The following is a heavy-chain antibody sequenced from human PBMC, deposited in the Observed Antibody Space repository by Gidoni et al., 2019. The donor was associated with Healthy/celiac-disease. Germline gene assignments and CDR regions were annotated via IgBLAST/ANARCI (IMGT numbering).Heavy chain of an antibody. J-gene: IGHJ2*01. CDR3: ARDKTYGDLLGDWYFDL. CDR2: ISSSSSTI. D-gene: IGHD4-17*01. Sequence: EWVSYISSSSSTIYYADSVKGRFTISRDNAKNSLYLQMNSLRDEDTAVYYCARDKTYGDLLGDWYFDLWGRGTLVTVSS. V-gene: IGHV3-48*02.